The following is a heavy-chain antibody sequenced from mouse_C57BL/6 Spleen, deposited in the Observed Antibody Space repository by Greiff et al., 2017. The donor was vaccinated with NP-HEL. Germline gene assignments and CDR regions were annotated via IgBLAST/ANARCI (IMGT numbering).Heavy chain of an antibody. CDR2: IHPNSGST. Sequence: QVQLQQPLAELVKPGASVKLSCKASGYTFTSYWMHWVKQRPGQGLEWIGMIHPNSGSTNYNEKFKSKATLTVDKSSSTAYMQLSSLTAEDTAVYYCAGDYDDGFAYWGQGTLVTVSA. D-gene: IGHD2-4*01. CDR1: GYTFTSYW. V-gene: IGHV1-64*01. CDR3: AGDYDDGFAY. J-gene: IGHJ3*01.